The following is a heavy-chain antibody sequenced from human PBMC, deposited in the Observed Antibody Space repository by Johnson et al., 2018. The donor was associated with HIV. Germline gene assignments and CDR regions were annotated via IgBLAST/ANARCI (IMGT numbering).Heavy chain of an antibody. J-gene: IGHJ3*02. CDR3: AKDSATDPFDI. Sequence: QVQLVESGGGVVQPGGSLRLSCAASGFTFSSYGMHWVRQAPGKGLEWVAFIRYDGSNKYYADSVKGRFTISRDNSKNTLYLQMNSLRAEDTAVYYCAKDSATDPFDIWVQGTMVTVSS. CDR1: GFTFSSYG. D-gene: IGHD6-25*01. CDR2: IRYDGSNK. V-gene: IGHV3-30*02.